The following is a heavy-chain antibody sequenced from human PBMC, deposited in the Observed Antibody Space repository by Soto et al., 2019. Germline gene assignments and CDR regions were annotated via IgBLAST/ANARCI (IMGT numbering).Heavy chain of an antibody. Sequence: ASVKVSCKASGYTFTSYGISWVRQAPGQGLEWMGWISAYNGNTNYAQKLQGRVTMTTDTSTSTAYMELRSLRSDDTAVYYCASAKDYDFWSGYYFDYWGQGTLVTVSS. CDR3: ASAKDYDFWSGYYFDY. V-gene: IGHV1-18*01. D-gene: IGHD3-3*01. J-gene: IGHJ4*02. CDR2: ISAYNGNT. CDR1: GYTFTSYG.